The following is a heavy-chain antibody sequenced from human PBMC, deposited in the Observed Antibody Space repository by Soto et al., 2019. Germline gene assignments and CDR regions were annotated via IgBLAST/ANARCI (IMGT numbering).Heavy chain of an antibody. Sequence: EVQLVESGGGLVQPGGSLRLSCAASGFTVSSNYMSWVRQAPGKGLEWVSVIYSGGSTYYADSVKGRFTISRDNSKNTLYLQMNSLRAEDTAVYYCARVRTGYCSGGSGYRGVGAFDVWGQGTMVTVSS. CDR1: GFTVSSNY. V-gene: IGHV3-66*01. D-gene: IGHD2-15*01. CDR2: IYSGGST. CDR3: ARVRTGYCSGGSGYRGVGAFDV. J-gene: IGHJ3*01.